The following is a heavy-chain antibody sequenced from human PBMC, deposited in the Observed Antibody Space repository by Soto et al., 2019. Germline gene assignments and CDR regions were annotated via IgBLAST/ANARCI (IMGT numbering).Heavy chain of an antibody. V-gene: IGHV4-59*01. J-gene: IGHJ4*02. Sequence: PSETLSLTCTVSGDSISSYYWSWIRQPPGKGLEWIGYIYYSGSTNYNPSLKSRVTISVDTSKDQFSLKLSSVTAADTAVYYCARSPLGIAVAGDYFDYWGQGTLVTVSS. CDR1: GDSISSYY. CDR3: ARSPLGIAVAGDYFDY. D-gene: IGHD6-19*01. CDR2: IYYSGST.